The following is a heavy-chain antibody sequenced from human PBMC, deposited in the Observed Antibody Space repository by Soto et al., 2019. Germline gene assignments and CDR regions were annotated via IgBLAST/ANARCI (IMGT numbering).Heavy chain of an antibody. CDR2: ISYDGTYK. Sequence: PGGSLRLSCAASGFTFNNFAMHWVRQAPGKGLEWVAFISYDGTYKYYADSVGGRFTVYRDNSKSTLFLQMNSLKFEDTAVYVCANEVDVAFSSLQYGMDVWGQGTTVTV. V-gene: IGHV3-30*14. CDR3: ANEVDVAFSSLQYGMDV. J-gene: IGHJ6*02. D-gene: IGHD5-12*01. CDR1: GFTFNNFA.